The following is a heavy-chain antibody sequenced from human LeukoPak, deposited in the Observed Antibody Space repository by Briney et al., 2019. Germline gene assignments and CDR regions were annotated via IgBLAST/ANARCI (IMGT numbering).Heavy chain of an antibody. Sequence: SETLSLTCAVYGGSFSGYYCGWIRQPPGKGLEWIGEINHSGSTNYNPSLKSRVTISVDTSKNQFSLKLSSVTAADTAVYYCARVSASNGMDVWGQGTTVTVSS. J-gene: IGHJ6*02. CDR2: INHSGST. CDR1: GGSFSGYY. D-gene: IGHD2/OR15-2a*01. CDR3: ARVSASNGMDV. V-gene: IGHV4-34*01.